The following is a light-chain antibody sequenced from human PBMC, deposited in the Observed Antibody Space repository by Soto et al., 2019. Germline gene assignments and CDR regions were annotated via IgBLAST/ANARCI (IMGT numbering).Light chain of an antibody. Sequence: EIVLTQSPGTLFLSPGESATLPCRASQNVARNYLAWFQQRPGQAPRLLIYDASTRATGIPDRFSGSGSGTDFTLTISRLEPEDFAVYFCQQYATSPLAFGGGTKWIS. CDR2: DAS. J-gene: IGKJ4*01. CDR1: QNVARNY. V-gene: IGKV3-20*01. CDR3: QQYATSPLA.